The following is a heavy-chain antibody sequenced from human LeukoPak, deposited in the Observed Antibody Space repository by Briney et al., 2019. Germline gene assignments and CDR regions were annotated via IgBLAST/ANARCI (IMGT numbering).Heavy chain of an antibody. V-gene: IGHV1-2*02. Sequence: ASVKVSCKASGYTFSDYYMHWVRQAPGQGLEWMGWINPNSGGTKYAQKFQGRVTMTRDTSISTAYMELSRLRSDDTAVYYCAGVCYDGSGSFDYWGQGTLVTVSS. D-gene: IGHD3-22*01. J-gene: IGHJ4*02. CDR3: AGVCYDGSGSFDY. CDR1: GYTFSDYY. CDR2: INPNSGGT.